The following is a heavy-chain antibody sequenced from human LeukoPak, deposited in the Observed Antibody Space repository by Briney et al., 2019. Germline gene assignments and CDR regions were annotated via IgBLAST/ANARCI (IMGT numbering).Heavy chain of an antibody. CDR1: GFTFDDYT. V-gene: IGHV3-43*01. Sequence: GGSLRLSCAASGFTFDDYTMHWVRQAPGKGLEWVSLISWDGGSTYYADSVKGRFTISRDNSKNSLYLQMNSLRAEDTAVYYCARDRGWAPFDYWGQGTLVTVSS. CDR2: ISWDGGST. D-gene: IGHD3-10*01. CDR3: ARDRGWAPFDY. J-gene: IGHJ4*02.